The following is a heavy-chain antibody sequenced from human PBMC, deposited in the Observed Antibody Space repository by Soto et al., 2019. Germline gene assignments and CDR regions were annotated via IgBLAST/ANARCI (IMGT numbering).Heavy chain of an antibody. CDR2: IYQSGST. D-gene: IGHD3-22*01. CDR1: GGSLSSSAYS. J-gene: IGHJ3*02. Sequence: QMHLQESGSGLVKPSQTLSLTCAVSGGSLSSSAYSWSWIRQPPGKGLEWIGFIYQSGSTYYNPSLKSRVTMSLDRPKNQFSLKLSSVTAAATAVYYCARELLFYDSDGFSWDDAFDIWGQGTMVTVSS. CDR3: ARELLFYDSDGFSWDDAFDI. V-gene: IGHV4-30-2*01.